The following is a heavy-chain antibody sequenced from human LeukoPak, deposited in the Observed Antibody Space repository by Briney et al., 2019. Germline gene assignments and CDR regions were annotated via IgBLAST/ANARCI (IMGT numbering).Heavy chain of an antibody. Sequence: GASVKVSCKASGYTFTGYYMHWVRQAPGQGLEWMGRINPNSGGTNYAQKFQGRVTMTRDTSISTAYMELSRLRSDDTAVYYCARDLRYASSGYPYWGQGTLVTVSS. CDR1: GYTFTGYY. V-gene: IGHV1-2*06. CDR3: ARDLRYASSGYPY. J-gene: IGHJ1*01. CDR2: INPNSGGT. D-gene: IGHD3-22*01.